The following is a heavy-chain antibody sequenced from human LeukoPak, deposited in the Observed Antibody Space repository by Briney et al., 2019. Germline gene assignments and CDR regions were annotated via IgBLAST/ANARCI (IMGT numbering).Heavy chain of an antibody. CDR2: ISYTGRT. D-gene: IGHD2-2*01. CDR1: GGSVSSDSYY. V-gene: IGHV4-61*01. CDR3: ASLYCTRTSCYLTDP. J-gene: IGHJ5*02. Sequence: SETLSLTCHVSGGSVSSDSYYWGWIRQPPGKGLEWIGYISYTGRTNRSPSLKSRVSISADTSKNQFSLKLSSVTAADTAVYYCASLYCTRTSCYLTDPWGQGTLVTVSS.